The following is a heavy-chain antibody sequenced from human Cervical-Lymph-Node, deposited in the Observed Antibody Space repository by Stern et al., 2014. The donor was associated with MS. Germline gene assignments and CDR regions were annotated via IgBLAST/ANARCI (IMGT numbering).Heavy chain of an antibody. D-gene: IGHD3-22*01. J-gene: IGHJ4*02. CDR2: ISRRSSTI. CDR3: ARGIRIVVPYFDY. Sequence: VQLVESGGGFVQPGGSLRLSCAASGFTFRSYSMNWVRQAHGKGLEWVSYISRRSSTIHHAHYVQGRFTISTDNAKNALYLQMNSLRDEDTAVYYCARGIRIVVPYFDYWGQGTLVTVSS. CDR1: GFTFRSYS. V-gene: IGHV3-48*02.